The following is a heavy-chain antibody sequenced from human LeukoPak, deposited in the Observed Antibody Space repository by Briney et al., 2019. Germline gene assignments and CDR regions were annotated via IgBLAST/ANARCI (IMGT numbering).Heavy chain of an antibody. V-gene: IGHV3-23*01. Sequence: GGSLRLSCAASGFTFSSYAMSWVRQAPGKGLEWVSAISGSGGSTYYADSVKGRFTISRDNSKNTLYLQMNSLRAEDTAVYYCAKDTPNYYDKKDAFDIWGQGTMVTVSS. D-gene: IGHD3-22*01. CDR3: AKDTPNYYDKKDAFDI. CDR2: ISGSGGST. J-gene: IGHJ3*02. CDR1: GFTFSSYA.